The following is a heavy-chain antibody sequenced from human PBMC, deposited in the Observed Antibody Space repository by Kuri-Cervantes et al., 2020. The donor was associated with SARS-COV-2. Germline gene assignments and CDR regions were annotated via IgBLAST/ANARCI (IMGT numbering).Heavy chain of an antibody. V-gene: IGHV3-7*01. D-gene: IGHD6-6*01. CDR3: ARVIAARPSPNDAFDI. CDR2: IKQDGSEK. Sequence: LSLTCAASGFTFSSYWMSWVRQAPGQGLEWVANIKQDGSEKYYVDSVKGRFTISRDNAKNSLYLQMNSLRAEDTAVYYCARVIAARPSPNDAFDIWGQGTMVTVSS. J-gene: IGHJ3*02. CDR1: GFTFSSYW.